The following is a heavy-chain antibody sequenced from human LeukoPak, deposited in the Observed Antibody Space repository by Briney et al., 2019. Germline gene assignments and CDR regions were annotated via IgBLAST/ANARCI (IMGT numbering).Heavy chain of an antibody. D-gene: IGHD3-22*01. J-gene: IGHJ4*02. CDR1: GLTGSHNY. CDR2: IRSKANNYAA. CDR3: TGDNFDSSVKFDY. Sequence: GGSLRLSCAASGLTGSHNYVSWVRQASGKGLEWVGRIRSKANNYAAAYAASVKGRFTISRDDSKNTAYLQMNSLKTEDTAVYYCTGDNFDSSVKFDYWGQGTLVTVSS. V-gene: IGHV3-73*01.